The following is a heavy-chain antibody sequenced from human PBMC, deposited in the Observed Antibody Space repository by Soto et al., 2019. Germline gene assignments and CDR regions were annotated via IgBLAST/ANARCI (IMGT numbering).Heavy chain of an antibody. CDR3: ARGPHGRSWSLFDY. D-gene: IGHD6-13*01. V-gene: IGHV1-69*13. CDR2: IITIFGTA. J-gene: IGHJ4*02. Sequence: GASVKVACKASGGTFSSYAISWERHAPGQRLEWMGGIITIFGTANYAQKFQARVTITADESTSTDYMELSSLRSEDTAVYYCARGPHGRSWSLFDYWGQGTLVTVST. CDR1: GGTFSSYA.